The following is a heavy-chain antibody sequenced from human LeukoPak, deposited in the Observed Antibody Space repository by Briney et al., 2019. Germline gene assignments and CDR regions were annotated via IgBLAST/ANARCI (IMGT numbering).Heavy chain of an antibody. CDR2: ISSSGSTI. V-gene: IGHV3-48*03. CDR1: GFTFSSYE. CDR3: ARAGSIGRVGAIAY. D-gene: IGHD1-26*01. J-gene: IGHJ4*02. Sequence: PGGSLRLSCAASGFTFSSYEMNWVRQAPGKGLEWVSYISSSGSTIYYADSVKGRFTISRDNAKNSLYLQMNSLRAEDTAVYYCARAGSIGRVGAIAYWGQGTLVTVSS.